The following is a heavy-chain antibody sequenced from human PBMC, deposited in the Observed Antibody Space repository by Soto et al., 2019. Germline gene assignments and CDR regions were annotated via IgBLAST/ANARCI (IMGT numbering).Heavy chain of an antibody. V-gene: IGHV2-5*01. CDR2: LYWHDNT. CDR3: AHRYDLWTGYYFLSYLDY. D-gene: IGHD3-3*01. J-gene: IGHJ4*02. Sequence: SGPKLVNPTQTLTLTCTVSGFSLSASGEGVGWIRQPPGKALEWLGALYWHDNTRYTRYSPSLKNRLAITEDTSKNQVVLTLTNMDPVDTATYFCAHRYDLWTGYYFLSYLDYWGQGMLVTVSS. CDR1: GFSLSASGEG.